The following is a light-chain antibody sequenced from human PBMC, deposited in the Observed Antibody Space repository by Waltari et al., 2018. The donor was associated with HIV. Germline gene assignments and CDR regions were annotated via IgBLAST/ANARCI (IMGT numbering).Light chain of an antibody. J-gene: IGLJ2*01. CDR2: EVS. V-gene: IGLV2-14*01. CDR1: SSDVGGYNY. Sequence: QSALTQPASVSGSPGQSITISCTGTSSDVGGYNYVSWYQQHPGKAPKLMIYEVSNRPSGGSNRFSGSKSGNTASLTISGLQAEDEADYYCSSYTSSSTRGVVFGGGTKLTVL. CDR3: SSYTSSSTRGVV.